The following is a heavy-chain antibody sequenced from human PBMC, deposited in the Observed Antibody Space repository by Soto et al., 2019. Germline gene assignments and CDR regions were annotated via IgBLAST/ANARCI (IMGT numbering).Heavy chain of an antibody. CDR2: ISSSSSYI. J-gene: IGHJ4*02. D-gene: IGHD6-13*01. CDR1: GFTFSSYS. CDR3: ARAAAGPYYFDY. Sequence: EVQLVESGGGLVKPGGSLRLSCAASGFTFSSYSMNWVRQAPGKGLEWVSSISSSSSYIYYADSVKGRFTISRDNAKNSLYLQMNSLRAEDTAVYYCARAAAGPYYFDYWGQGILVTVSS. V-gene: IGHV3-21*01.